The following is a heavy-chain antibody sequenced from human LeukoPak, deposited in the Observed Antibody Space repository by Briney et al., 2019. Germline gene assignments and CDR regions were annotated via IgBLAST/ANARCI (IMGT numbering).Heavy chain of an antibody. V-gene: IGHV4-59*01. Sequence: PSETLSLTCAVSGGSISRYYWSWVRQPPGKGLEWVGYIYYSGSTNYNPSPKSRVTISLDSSKNQFSLKVSSVTAADTAVYYCARGPRGLESKYWGQGTLVTVSS. D-gene: IGHD1-1*01. J-gene: IGHJ4*02. CDR3: ARGPRGLESKY. CDR2: IYYSGST. CDR1: GGSISRYY.